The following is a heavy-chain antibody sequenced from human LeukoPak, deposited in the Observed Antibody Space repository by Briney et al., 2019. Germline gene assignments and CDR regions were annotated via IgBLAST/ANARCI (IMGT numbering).Heavy chain of an antibody. J-gene: IGHJ6*02. V-gene: IGHV3-48*03. CDR2: ISSSGRMI. Sequence: GGSLRLSCTTSGFSFDDFAMSWFRQAPGKGLEWVSHISSSGRMIYYADFVRGRFTISRDNAKNSLYLQMNSLTAEDTAIYYCARDGTHNRNFGGGYGYYHYGMDVWGQGTTVTVS. CDR1: GFSFDDFA. CDR3: ARDGTHNRNFGGGYGYYHYGMDV. D-gene: IGHD3-16*01.